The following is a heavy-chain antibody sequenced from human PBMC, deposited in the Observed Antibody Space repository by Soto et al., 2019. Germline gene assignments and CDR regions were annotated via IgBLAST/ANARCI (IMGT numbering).Heavy chain of an antibody. Sequence: ASVKVSCKASGYTFTSYAMHWGRQAPGQRLEWMGWINAGNGNTKYSQKFQGRVAITRDTSASTAYMELSSLRSEDTAVYYCARDWGSIAANRAGWFDPWGQGTLVTVSS. J-gene: IGHJ5*02. CDR2: INAGNGNT. CDR1: GYTFTSYA. D-gene: IGHD6-6*01. CDR3: ARDWGSIAANRAGWFDP. V-gene: IGHV1-3*01.